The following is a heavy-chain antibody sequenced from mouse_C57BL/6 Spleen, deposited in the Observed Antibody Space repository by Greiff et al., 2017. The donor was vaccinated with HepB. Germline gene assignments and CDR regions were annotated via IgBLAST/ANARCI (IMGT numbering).Heavy chain of an antibody. Sequence: EVQLQQSGPELVKPGASVKISCKASGYTFTDYYMNWVKQSHGKSLEWIGDINPNNGGTSYNQKFKGKATLTVDKSSSTAYMELRSLTSEDSAVYYCARLKYYFDYWGQGTTLTVSS. V-gene: IGHV1-26*01. CDR1: GYTFTDYY. CDR3: ARLKYYFDY. J-gene: IGHJ2*01. CDR2: INPNNGGT. D-gene: IGHD1-3*01.